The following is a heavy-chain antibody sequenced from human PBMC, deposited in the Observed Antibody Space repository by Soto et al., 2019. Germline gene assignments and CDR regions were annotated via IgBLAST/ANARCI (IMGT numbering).Heavy chain of an antibody. CDR1: GFTFSAYG. J-gene: IGHJ4*02. V-gene: IGHV3-30*18. D-gene: IGHD3-22*01. Sequence: PGGSLRLSCEVSGFTFSAYGMHWVRQAPGKGLEWVAAISHDGTNKNYGDSVKGRFTISRDNSKKTLYLQMSSLRPEDTALYYCAKDEYYYSRSGYYIFDSWGQGTLVTVSS. CDR3: AKDEYYYSRSGYYIFDS. CDR2: ISHDGTNK.